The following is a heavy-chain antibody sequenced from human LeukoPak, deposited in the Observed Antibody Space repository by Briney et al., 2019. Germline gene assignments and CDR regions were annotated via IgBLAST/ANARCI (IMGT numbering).Heavy chain of an antibody. CDR3: AKGGGDYGFQH. V-gene: IGHV4-34*01. CDR1: GGSFSGYY. D-gene: IGHD4-17*01. J-gene: IGHJ1*01. Sequence: SETLSLTCAVYGGSFSGYYWSWIRQPPGKGLEWIGEINHSGSTNYNPSLKSRATISVDTSKNQFSLKLSSVTAADTALYYCAKGGGDYGFQHWGQGTLVTVSS. CDR2: INHSGST.